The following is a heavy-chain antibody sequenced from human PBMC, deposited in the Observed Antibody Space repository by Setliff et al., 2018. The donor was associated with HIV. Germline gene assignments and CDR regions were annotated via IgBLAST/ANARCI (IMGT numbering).Heavy chain of an antibody. D-gene: IGHD3-3*02. Sequence: ASVKVSCKASGYTFTTYGVSWLRQAPRQGLEWMGWISTYSGDTHYVKKFQGRVTMTADTSTNTVYMELRGLKSDDTAVYFCARDPTNHFWSAYWPFWGQGTLVTVSS. CDR1: GYTFTTYG. V-gene: IGHV1-18*01. CDR3: ARDPTNHFWSAYWPF. CDR2: ISTYSGDT. J-gene: IGHJ4*02.